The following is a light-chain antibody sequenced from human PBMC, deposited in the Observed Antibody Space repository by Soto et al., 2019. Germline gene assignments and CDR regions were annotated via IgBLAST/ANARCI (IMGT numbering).Light chain of an antibody. CDR2: EVN. Sequence: QSVLTQPPSASGSPGRSVTISCTGTRGDVGGYNYVSWYQQHPGKAPKLMIYEVNKRPSGVPDRFSGSKTGNTASLTASGLQAEDEADYYCSSYAGSDPYVFGAGTKVTVL. CDR3: SSYAGSDPYV. J-gene: IGLJ1*01. CDR1: RGDVGGYNY. V-gene: IGLV2-8*01.